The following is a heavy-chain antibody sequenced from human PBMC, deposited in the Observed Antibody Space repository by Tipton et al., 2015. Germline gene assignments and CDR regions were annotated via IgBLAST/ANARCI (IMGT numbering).Heavy chain of an antibody. CDR2: IYYTGST. D-gene: IGHD6-13*01. J-gene: IGHJ4*02. CDR1: GGSVSSSSYY. V-gene: IGHV4-39*07. CDR3: ARDGPYSSTWDFDY. Sequence: TLSLTCAVSGGSVSSSSYYWGWIRQPPGKGLEWIGTIYYTGSTSYNPSLKSRVTISVDKSKNQFSLKLSSVTAADTAVYYCARDGPYSSTWDFDYWGQGTLVTVSS.